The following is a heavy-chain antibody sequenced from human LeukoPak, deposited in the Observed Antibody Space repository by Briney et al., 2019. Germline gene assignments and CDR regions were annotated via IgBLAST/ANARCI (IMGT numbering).Heavy chain of an antibody. V-gene: IGHV4-39*01. Sequence: PSETLSLTCTVSGGSITSSGYSWGWIRRPPGKGLEWIGTIYYRGNTNYNPSLKSLFTISVDTSKNQFSLKVSSVTAADTAVYYCARRSGDGYYFFDYWGQGTLVTVSS. CDR1: GGSITSSGYS. CDR2: IYYRGNT. CDR3: ARRSGDGYYFFDY. J-gene: IGHJ4*02. D-gene: IGHD3-22*01.